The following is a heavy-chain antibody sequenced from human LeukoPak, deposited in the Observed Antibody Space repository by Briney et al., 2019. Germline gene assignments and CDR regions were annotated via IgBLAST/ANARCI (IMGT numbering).Heavy chain of an antibody. CDR2: IYYSGST. CDR3: ARHMFYYDSSGYYTPGYFDY. CDR1: GGSISSYY. V-gene: IGHV4-59*08. D-gene: IGHD3-22*01. Sequence: SETLSLTCTVSGGSISSYYWSWIRQPPGKGLEWSGYIYYSGSTNYNPSLKSRVTISVDTSKNQFSLKLSSVTAADTAVYYCARHMFYYDSSGYYTPGYFDYWGQGTPVTVSS. J-gene: IGHJ4*02.